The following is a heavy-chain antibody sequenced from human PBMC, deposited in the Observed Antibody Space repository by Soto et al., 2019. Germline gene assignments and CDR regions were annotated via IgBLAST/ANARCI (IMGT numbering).Heavy chain of an antibody. CDR2: INHSGST. Sequence: SETLSLTCAVYGGSFSGYCWSWIRQPPGKGLEWIGEINHSGSTNYNPSLKSRVTISVDTSKNQFSLKLSSVTAADTAVYYCARGQRTYYDFWSGYSLDVWGQGTTVTVSS. CDR1: GGSFSGYC. V-gene: IGHV4-34*01. CDR3: ARGQRTYYDFWSGYSLDV. J-gene: IGHJ6*02. D-gene: IGHD3-3*01.